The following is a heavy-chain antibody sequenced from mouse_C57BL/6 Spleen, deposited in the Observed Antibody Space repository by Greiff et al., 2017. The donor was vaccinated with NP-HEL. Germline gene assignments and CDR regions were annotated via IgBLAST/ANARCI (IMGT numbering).Heavy chain of an antibody. CDR1: GYAFSSSW. CDR2: IYPGDGDT. D-gene: IGHD3-2*02. J-gene: IGHJ4*01. CDR3: ARRTAQATWAYAMDY. Sequence: QVQLQQSGPELVKPGASVKISCKASGYAFSSSWMNWVKQRPGKGLEWIGRIYPGDGDTNYNGKFKGKATLTADKSSSTAYMQLSSLTSEDSAVYFCARRTAQATWAYAMDYWGQGTSVTVSS. V-gene: IGHV1-82*01.